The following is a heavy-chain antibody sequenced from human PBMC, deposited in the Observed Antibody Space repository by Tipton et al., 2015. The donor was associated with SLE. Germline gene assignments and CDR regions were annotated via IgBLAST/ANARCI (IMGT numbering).Heavy chain of an antibody. CDR3: ARDSSGWYSYYYYYMDV. Sequence: SLRFSCAASGFTVSSNYMSWVRQAPGKGLEWVSAISGSGGSTYYADSVKGRFTISRDNAKNSLYLQMNSLRAEDTAVYYCARDSSGWYSYYYYYMDVWGKGTTVTVSS. J-gene: IGHJ6*03. V-gene: IGHV3-23*01. CDR1: GFTVSSNY. D-gene: IGHD6-19*01. CDR2: ISGSGGST.